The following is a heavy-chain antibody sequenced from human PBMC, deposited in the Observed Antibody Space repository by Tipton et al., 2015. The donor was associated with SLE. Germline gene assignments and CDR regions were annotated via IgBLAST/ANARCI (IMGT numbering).Heavy chain of an antibody. J-gene: IGHJ3*02. CDR3: ARVLGAFDI. CDR2: INNSGNT. CDR1: GGSISSYD. V-gene: IGHV4-4*07. D-gene: IGHD3-16*01. Sequence: TLSLTCTVSGGSISSYDRSWIRQPAGKGLEWIGRINNSGNTNYNSSLKSRVTISVDTSKNQFSLKLTSVTAADTAVYYCARVLGAFDIWGRGTMVTVAS.